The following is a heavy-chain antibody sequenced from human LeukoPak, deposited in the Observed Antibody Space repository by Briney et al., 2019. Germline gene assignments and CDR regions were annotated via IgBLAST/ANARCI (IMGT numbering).Heavy chain of an antibody. J-gene: IGHJ5*02. V-gene: IGHV4-4*07. CDR1: GASISSSY. CDR2: VYTSGST. D-gene: IGHD2-15*01. Sequence: SETLSLTCTVSGASISSSYWNWIRQPAGKGLEWIGGVYTSGSTKYNPSLKSRLTMSVDTSKNQFSLKLSSVTAADTAVYYCARLGESVVAETFYNWFDPWGQGTLVTVSS. CDR3: ARLGESVVAETFYNWFDP.